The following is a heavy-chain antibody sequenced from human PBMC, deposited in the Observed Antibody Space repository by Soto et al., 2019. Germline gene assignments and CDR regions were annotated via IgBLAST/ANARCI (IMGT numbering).Heavy chain of an antibody. CDR2: IYYSGTT. CDR1: GGSISSYY. V-gene: IGHV4-59*01. Sequence: SETLSLTCTVSGGSISSYYWSWIRQPPGKGLEWIGYIYYSGTTNYNPSLKSRVTISVDTSKNQFSLNLSSVTAADTAVYYCTRFKLGWFDPWGQGTLVTVSS. J-gene: IGHJ5*02. CDR3: TRFKLGWFDP. D-gene: IGHD3-10*01.